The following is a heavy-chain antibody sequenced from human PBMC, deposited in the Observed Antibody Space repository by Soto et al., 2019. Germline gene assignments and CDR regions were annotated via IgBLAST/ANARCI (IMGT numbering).Heavy chain of an antibody. CDR2: INPNSGGT. V-gene: IGHV1-2*02. J-gene: IGHJ6*02. CDR1: GYTFTGYY. CDR3: ARSRAARSSHYYYYGMDV. Sequence: ASVKVSCKASGYTFTGYYMHWVRQAPGQGLEWMGWINPNSGGTNYAQKFQGRVTITADESTSTAYMELSSLRSEDTAVYYCARSRAARSSHYYYYGMDVWGQGTTVTVSS. D-gene: IGHD6-6*01.